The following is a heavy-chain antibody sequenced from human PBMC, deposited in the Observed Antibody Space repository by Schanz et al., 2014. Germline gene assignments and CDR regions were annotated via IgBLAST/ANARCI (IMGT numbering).Heavy chain of an antibody. D-gene: IGHD3-22*01. CDR2: INQDGSDK. Sequence: VHLVESGGGVVQPGGSLRLSCAASGFIFRTYGMHWVRQAPGKGLEWVANINQDGSDKSYVDSVKGRFTISRDNAKNSLYLQMNSLRAEDTAVYYCARDKGGYYPFDYWGQGSLVTVSS. V-gene: IGHV3-7*01. CDR1: GFIFRTYG. CDR3: ARDKGGYYPFDY. J-gene: IGHJ4*02.